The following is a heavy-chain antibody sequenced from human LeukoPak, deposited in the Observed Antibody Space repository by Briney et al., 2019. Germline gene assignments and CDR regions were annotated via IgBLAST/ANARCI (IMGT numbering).Heavy chain of an antibody. CDR3: ARAVTYYYDSSGYYYFDY. D-gene: IGHD3-22*01. V-gene: IGHV1-18*01. CDR2: ISAYNGNT. Sequence: GASVKVSCKASGYTFTSYGISWVRQAPGQGLEWMGWISAYNGNTNYAQKFQGRVTMTRDTSISTAYMELSRLRSDDTAVYYCARAVTYYYDSSGYYYFDYWGQGTLVTVSS. CDR1: GYTFTSYG. J-gene: IGHJ4*02.